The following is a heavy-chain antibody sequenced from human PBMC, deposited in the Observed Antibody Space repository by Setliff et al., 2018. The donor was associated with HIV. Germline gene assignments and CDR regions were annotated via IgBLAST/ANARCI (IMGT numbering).Heavy chain of an antibody. J-gene: IGHJ6*03. CDR3: ARDLGYYYYMDV. Sequence: ASVKVSCKASGYTFTSHGITWVRQAPRQGLEWMGWISTSNGDTNYVQNLQGRVTMTTDTPTTTAYMELRGLRSDDTAVYYCARDLGYYYYMDVWGKGTTVTVSS. CDR1: GYTFTSHG. V-gene: IGHV1-18*01. CDR2: ISTSNGDT.